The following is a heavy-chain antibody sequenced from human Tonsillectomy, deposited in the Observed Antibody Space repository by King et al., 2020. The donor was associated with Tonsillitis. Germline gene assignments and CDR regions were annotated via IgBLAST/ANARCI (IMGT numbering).Heavy chain of an antibody. V-gene: IGHV3-48*01. CDR3: ARDQRPNGMDV. CDR1: GFTFSSYK. J-gene: IGHJ6*02. CDR2: ISFGSGNI. Sequence: EVQLVESGGGLVQPGGSMRISCSASGFTFSSYKMNWVRQAPGKGLEWVSYISFGSGNIYYEEFGKGRFIISRDNAKNSLYLQMNSLRAEDTAVYYCARDQRPNGMDVWGQGTTVTVSS.